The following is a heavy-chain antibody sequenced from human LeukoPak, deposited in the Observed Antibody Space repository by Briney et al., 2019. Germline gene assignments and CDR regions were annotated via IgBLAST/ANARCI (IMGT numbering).Heavy chain of an antibody. CDR1: GFTFSSYE. D-gene: IGHD5-18*01. Sequence: PGGSLRLSCAASGFTFSSYEMIWVRQAPGKGLDWVSYIWASGSIYYTDSVKGRFTISRDNAKSSIYLQMNSLRAEDTAIYYCARDRGLNSYGLDYWGQGTLVTVSS. J-gene: IGHJ4*02. CDR3: ARDRGLNSYGLDY. V-gene: IGHV3-48*03. CDR2: IWASGSI.